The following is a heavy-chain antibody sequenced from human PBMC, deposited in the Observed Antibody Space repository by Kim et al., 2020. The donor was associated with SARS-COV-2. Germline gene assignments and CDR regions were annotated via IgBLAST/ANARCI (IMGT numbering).Heavy chain of an antibody. CDR1: GGTFSSYA. Sequence: SVKVSCKASGGTFSSYAISWVRQAPGQGLDWMGGIIPIFGTANYAQKFQGRVTITADESTSTAYMELSSLRSEDTAVYYCARGGYSSGWYYYYGMDVWGKGPRSPSPQ. CDR3: ARGGYSSGWYYYYGMDV. V-gene: IGHV1-69*13. J-gene: IGHJ6*01. CDR2: IIPIFGTA. D-gene: IGHD6-19*01.